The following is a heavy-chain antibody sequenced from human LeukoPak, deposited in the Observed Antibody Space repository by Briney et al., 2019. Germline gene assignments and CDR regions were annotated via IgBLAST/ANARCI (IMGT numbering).Heavy chain of an antibody. CDR2: ISYDGSNK. CDR3: AREAYDSSGYYLYFDY. CDR1: GFTFSSYA. D-gene: IGHD3-22*01. Sequence: GGSLRLSCAASGFTFSSYAMHWVRQAPGKGLEWVAVISYDGSNKYYADSVKGRFTISRDNSKNTLYLQMNSLRAEDTAVYYCAREAYDSSGYYLYFDYWGQGTLVTVSS. V-gene: IGHV3-30*04. J-gene: IGHJ4*02.